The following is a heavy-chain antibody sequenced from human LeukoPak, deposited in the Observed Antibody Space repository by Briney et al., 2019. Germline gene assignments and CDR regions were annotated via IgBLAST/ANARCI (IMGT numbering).Heavy chain of an antibody. CDR2: INHSGST. V-gene: IGHV4-39*07. CDR3: ARGLGHPYYYGSGSYLGY. Sequence: KSSETLSLTCTVSGGSISSNSYYWSWIRQPPGKGLEWIGEINHSGSTNYNPSLKSRVTISVGTSKNQFSLKLSSVTAADTAVYYCARGLGHPYYYGSGSYLGYWGQGTLVTVSS. J-gene: IGHJ4*02. D-gene: IGHD3-10*01. CDR1: GGSISSNSYY.